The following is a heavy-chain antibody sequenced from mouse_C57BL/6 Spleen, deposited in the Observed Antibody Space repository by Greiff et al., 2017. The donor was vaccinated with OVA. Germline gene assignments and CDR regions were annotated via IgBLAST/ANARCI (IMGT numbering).Heavy chain of an antibody. V-gene: IGHV1-42*01. CDR3: ARWYYDYDVQAMDY. Sequence: EVQLQQSGPELVKPGASVKISCKASGYSFTGYYMNWVKQSPEKSLEWIGEINPSTGGTTYNQKFKAKATLTVDKSSSTAYMQLKSLTSEDSAVYYCARWYYDYDVQAMDYWGQGTSVTVSS. CDR1: GYSFTGYY. CDR2: INPSTGGT. D-gene: IGHD2-4*01. J-gene: IGHJ4*01.